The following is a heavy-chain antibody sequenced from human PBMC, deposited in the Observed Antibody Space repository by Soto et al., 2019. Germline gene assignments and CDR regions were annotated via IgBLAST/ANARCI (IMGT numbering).Heavy chain of an antibody. CDR3: AREYDYGGKTDAFDI. Sequence: ASVKVSCKASGYTFTGYYMHWVRQAPGQGLERMGWIKPNRGGTNYAQKFQGWVTMTRDTSISTAYMELSRLRSDDTAVYYCAREYDYGGKTDAFDIWGQGTMVTVSS. V-gene: IGHV1-2*04. CDR1: GYTFTGYY. D-gene: IGHD4-17*01. CDR2: IKPNRGGT. J-gene: IGHJ3*02.